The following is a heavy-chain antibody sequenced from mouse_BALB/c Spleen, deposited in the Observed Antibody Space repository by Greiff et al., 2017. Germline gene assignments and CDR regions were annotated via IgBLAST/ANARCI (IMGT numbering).Heavy chain of an antibody. Sequence: EVKLMESGGGLVQPGGSLRLSCATSGFTFTDYYMSWVRQPPGKALEWLGFISNKANGYSTEYSASVKGRFTISRDNSQIILYLQMNTLRAKDSATYYCARDMGRGGFAYWGQGTLVTVSA. CDR1: GFTFTDYY. V-gene: IGHV7-3*02. J-gene: IGHJ3*01. CDR2: ISNKANGYST. CDR3: ARDMGRGGFAY.